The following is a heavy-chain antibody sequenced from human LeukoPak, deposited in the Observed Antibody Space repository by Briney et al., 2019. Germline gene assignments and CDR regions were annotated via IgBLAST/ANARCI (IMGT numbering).Heavy chain of an antibody. V-gene: IGHV4-61*01. CDR1: GGSVSSGSYY. CDR3: ARRSYYDSSAIFDY. J-gene: IGHJ4*02. CDR2: IHYSGGT. D-gene: IGHD3-22*01. Sequence: SETLSLTCSVSGGSVSSGSYYWSWIRQPPGKGREWIGDIHYSGGTNYNPSLKSRVTISVDTSKNQFSLKLSSVTAADTAVFYCARRSYYDSSAIFDYWGQGTLVTVSS.